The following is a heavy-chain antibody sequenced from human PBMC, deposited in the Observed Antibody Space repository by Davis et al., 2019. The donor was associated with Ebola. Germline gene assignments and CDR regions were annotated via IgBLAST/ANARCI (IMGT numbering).Heavy chain of an antibody. Sequence: ASVKVSCKASGYTFTSYYMHWVRQAPGQGLEWMGIINPSGGSTSYAQKFQGRVTMTRDTSISTAYMELSRLRSDDTAVYYCARDTRGGVDYWGQGTLVTVSS. CDR2: INPSGGST. CDR1: GYTFTSYY. CDR3: ARDTRGGVDY. V-gene: IGHV1-46*01. J-gene: IGHJ4*02. D-gene: IGHD3-10*01.